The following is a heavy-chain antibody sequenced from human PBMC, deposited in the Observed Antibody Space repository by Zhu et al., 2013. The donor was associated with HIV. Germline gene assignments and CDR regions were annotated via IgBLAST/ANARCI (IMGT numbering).Heavy chain of an antibody. Sequence: QVQLVQSGAEVKKPGASVKVSCKASGYTFTGYYIHWVRQAPGEGLEWMGWINPNSGGTNYAQKFQGRVTMTRDTSISIAYMELSRLRTDDTAVYFCARDRDKVRFLIIPTGNNWFDPWGLGEPWSPSP. D-gene: IGHD1-1*01. J-gene: IGHJ5*02. V-gene: IGHV1-2*02. CDR1: GYTFTGYY. CDR2: INPNSGGT. CDR3: ARDRDKVRFLIIPTGNNWFDP.